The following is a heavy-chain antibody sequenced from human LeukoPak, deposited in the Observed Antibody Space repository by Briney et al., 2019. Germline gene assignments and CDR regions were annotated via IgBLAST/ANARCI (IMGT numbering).Heavy chain of an antibody. Sequence: GGSLRLSCAASGFTFNSYAMHWVRQAPGKGLEWVGFIRSKAYGGTTENAASVKGRFTISRDDSKSIAYLQMNSLKTEDTAVYYCARGGVYCSSVSCSVDYWGQGILVTVSS. CDR1: GFTFNSYA. CDR3: ARGGVYCSSVSCSVDY. D-gene: IGHD2-2*01. J-gene: IGHJ4*02. V-gene: IGHV3-49*04. CDR2: IRSKAYGGTT.